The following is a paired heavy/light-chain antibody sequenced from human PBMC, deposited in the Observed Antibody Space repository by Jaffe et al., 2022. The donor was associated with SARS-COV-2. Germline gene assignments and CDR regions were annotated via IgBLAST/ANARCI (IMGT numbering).Light chain of an antibody. CDR2: DAS. CDR1: QDISNY. Sequence: DIQMTQSPSSLSASVGDRVTITCQASQDISNYLNWYQQKPGKAPKLLIYDASNLETGVPSRFSGSGSGTDFTFTISSLQPEDIATYYCQQYDNLSYTFGQGTKLEIK. V-gene: IGKV1-33*01. CDR3: QQYDNLSYT. J-gene: IGKJ2*01.
Heavy chain of an antibody. J-gene: IGHJ5*02. Sequence: QVQLQESGPGLVKPSETLSLTCTVSGGSISSYYWSWIRQPPGKGLEWIGYIYYSGSTNYNPSLKSRVTISVDTSKNQFSLKLSSVTAADTAVYYCARSFIREQWLVRSPEWFDPWGQGTLVTVSS. V-gene: IGHV4-59*01. CDR3: ARSFIREQWLVRSPEWFDP. CDR1: GGSISSYY. D-gene: IGHD6-19*01. CDR2: IYYSGST.